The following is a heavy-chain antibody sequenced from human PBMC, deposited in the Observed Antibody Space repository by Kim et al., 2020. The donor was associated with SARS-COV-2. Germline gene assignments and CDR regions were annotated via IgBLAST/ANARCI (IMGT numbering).Heavy chain of an antibody. J-gene: IGHJ4*02. D-gene: IGHD5-12*01. CDR2: INHSGST. CDR3: ARGKVATIGLDY. CDR1: GGSFSGYY. Sequence: SETLSLTCAVYGGSFSGYYRSWIRQPPGKGLEWIGEINHSGSTNYNPSLKSRVTISVDTSKNQFSLKLSSVTAADTAVYYCARGKVATIGLDYWGQGTLVTVSS. V-gene: IGHV4-34*01.